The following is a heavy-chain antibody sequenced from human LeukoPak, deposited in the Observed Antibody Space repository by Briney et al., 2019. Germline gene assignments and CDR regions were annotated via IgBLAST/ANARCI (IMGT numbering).Heavy chain of an antibody. CDR1: GFTFSSYA. V-gene: IGHV3-23*01. D-gene: IGHD2-21*01. CDR2: ISGSGGST. CDR3: AKVHCGGDCYPPYYFDY. Sequence: GSLRLSCAASGFTFSSYAMSWVRQAPGKGLEWVSAISGSGGSTYYADSVKGRFTISRDNSKNTLYLQMNSLRAEDTAAYYCAKVHCGGDCYPPYYFDYWGQGTLVTVSS. J-gene: IGHJ4*02.